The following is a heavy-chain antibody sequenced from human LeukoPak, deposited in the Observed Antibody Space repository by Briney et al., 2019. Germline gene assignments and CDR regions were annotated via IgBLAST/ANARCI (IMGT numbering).Heavy chain of an antibody. CDR2: ISAYNGNT. CDR1: GYTSTSYG. Sequence: ASVKVSCKASGYTSTSYGISWVRQAPGQGLEWMGWISAYNGNTNYVQKLQGRVTMTTDTSTSTAYMELRSLRSDDTAVYYCARDRGDSSWEYFDYWGQGTLVTVSS. CDR3: ARDRGDSSWEYFDY. J-gene: IGHJ4*02. V-gene: IGHV1-18*01. D-gene: IGHD6-13*01.